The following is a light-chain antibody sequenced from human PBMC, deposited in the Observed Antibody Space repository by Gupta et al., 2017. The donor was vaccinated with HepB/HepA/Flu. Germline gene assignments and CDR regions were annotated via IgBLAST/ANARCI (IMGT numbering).Light chain of an antibody. J-gene: IGKJ3*01. CDR2: QAS. V-gene: IGKV1-5*03. Sequence: DIQMNQPPSTLSASVGDRVTITCRASQGISSWLAWYQQKPGKAPKLLIYQASSLETGVPSRFSGSGSGTEFILTITSLHPDDLASYYCQEYKSNMFTFGPGTKVDFK. CDR3: QEYKSNMFT. CDR1: QGISSW.